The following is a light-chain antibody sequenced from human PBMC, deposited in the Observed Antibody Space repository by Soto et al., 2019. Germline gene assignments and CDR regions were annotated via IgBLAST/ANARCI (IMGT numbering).Light chain of an antibody. J-gene: IGLJ3*02. CDR2: DVT. CDR3: SSYAGSYTLV. V-gene: IGLV2-11*01. CDR1: SSDVGAYNY. Sequence: QSALTQPRSVSGSPGQSVTISCTGTSSDVGAYNYVSWYQQHPGKAPKLLIYDVTKRPSGVPDRFSGSKSGNTASLTISGLQAEDEGDYYCSSYAGSYTLVLGGGTKLTVL.